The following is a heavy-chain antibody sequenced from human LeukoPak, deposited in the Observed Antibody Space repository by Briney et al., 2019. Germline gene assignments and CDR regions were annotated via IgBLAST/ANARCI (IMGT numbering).Heavy chain of an antibody. D-gene: IGHD2-2*01. CDR2: ISGSGGST. V-gene: IGHV3-23*01. CDR1: GFTFSTYT. Sequence: GGSLRLSCAASGFTFSTYTMNWIRQAPGKGLEWVSVISGSGGSTNYADSVKGRFTISRDNSKNTLYLQMNSLRAEDTAIYYCANGRCSTTSCSVDYWGQGTLVTVSP. CDR3: ANGRCSTTSCSVDY. J-gene: IGHJ4*02.